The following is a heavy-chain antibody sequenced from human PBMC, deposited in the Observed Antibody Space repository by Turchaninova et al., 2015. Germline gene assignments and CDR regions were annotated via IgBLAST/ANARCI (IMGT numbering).Heavy chain of an antibody. Sequence: QLQLPESGPGLVKPSETLSLTCTVSGGSITSGDYSGARIRQPPGKGLEWIGSLYYTGSAYYNPSLKSRVTISVDRSKTQLSLLVTSVTAADTAVYYCARHYSAVTTSWYVGVWGRGTLVTVSS. J-gene: IGHJ2*01. V-gene: IGHV4-39*01. D-gene: IGHD4-17*01. CDR3: ARHYSAVTTSWYVGV. CDR1: GGSITSGDYS. CDR2: LYYTGSA.